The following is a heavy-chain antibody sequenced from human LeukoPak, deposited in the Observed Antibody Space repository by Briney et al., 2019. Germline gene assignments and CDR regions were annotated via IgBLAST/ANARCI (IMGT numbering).Heavy chain of an antibody. Sequence: PGGSLTPSLSLVSALSFKVTYGGWIRQAPGKGLEWISYISVTGSHTNYADSVKGRFTISRDNAKNSLVLRMDSLRAEDTALYYCVYSSNDDSGGYRMDYWGQGTLVIVSS. CDR1: ALSFKVTY. D-gene: IGHD6-13*01. J-gene: IGHJ4*02. V-gene: IGHV3-11*03. CDR3: VYSSNDDSGGYRMDY. CDR2: ISVTGSHT.